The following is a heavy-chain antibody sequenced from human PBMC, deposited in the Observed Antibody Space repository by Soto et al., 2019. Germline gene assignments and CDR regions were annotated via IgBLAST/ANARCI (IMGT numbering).Heavy chain of an antibody. V-gene: IGHV3-49*05. D-gene: IGHD5-18*01. CDR1: GFTFGDYA. J-gene: IGHJ6*02. CDR2: IRSKAYGGTT. Sequence: KPGGSLRLSCTASGFTFGDYAMSWFRQAPGKGLEWVGFIRSKAYGGTTEYAASVKGRFTISRDDSKSIAYLQMNSLKTEDTAVYYCTRDSRGYSYGYYYYYGMDVWGQGTTVTVSS. CDR3: TRDSRGYSYGYYYYYGMDV.